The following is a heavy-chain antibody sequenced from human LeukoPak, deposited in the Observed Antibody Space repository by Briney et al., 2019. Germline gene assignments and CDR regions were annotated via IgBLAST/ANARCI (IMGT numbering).Heavy chain of an antibody. CDR1: GGSISSSSYY. CDR3: VRHFRYGWNEPFGY. Sequence: SETLSLTCTVSGGSISSSSYYWGWIRQPPGKGLEWIGSIYYSGSTYYNPSLKSRVTISVDTSKNQFSLRLRSATAADTAVYYCVRHFRYGWNEPFGYWGQGSLVTVSS. V-gene: IGHV4-39*01. D-gene: IGHD1-20*01. J-gene: IGHJ4*02. CDR2: IYYSGST.